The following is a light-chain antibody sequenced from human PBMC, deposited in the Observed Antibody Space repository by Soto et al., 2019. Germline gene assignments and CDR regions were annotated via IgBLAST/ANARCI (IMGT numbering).Light chain of an antibody. CDR1: SSNVGNNY. J-gene: IGLJ2*01. CDR2: DSD. CDR3: GTWDSSLSTVV. V-gene: IGLV1-51*01. Sequence: QSVLTQPPSVSATPGQKVTIYCSGSSSNVGNNYVSWYQQLPGTAPKLLIYDSDKRPSGIPDRFSGSKSGTSATLGITGLKPGDEADYHCGTWDSSLSTVVFGGGTQLTVL.